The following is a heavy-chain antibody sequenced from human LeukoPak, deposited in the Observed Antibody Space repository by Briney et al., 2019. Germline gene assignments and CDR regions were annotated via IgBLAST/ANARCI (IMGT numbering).Heavy chain of an antibody. CDR2: IYYSGST. CDR3: ASPYSSSWYVPDAFDI. Sequence: SETLSLTCTVSGGSISSSSYYWGWIRQPPGKGLEWIGSIYYSGSTYYNPSLKSRVTISVDTSKNQFSLKLSSVTAANTAVYYCASPYSSSWYVPDAFDIWGQGTMVTVSS. J-gene: IGHJ3*02. V-gene: IGHV4-39*01. D-gene: IGHD6-13*01. CDR1: GGSISSSSYY.